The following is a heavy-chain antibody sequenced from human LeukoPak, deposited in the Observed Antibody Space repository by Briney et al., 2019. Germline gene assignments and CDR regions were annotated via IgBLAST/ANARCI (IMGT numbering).Heavy chain of an antibody. D-gene: IGHD6-13*01. Sequence: GGSLRLSCAASGFTVSSNYMSWVRQAPGKGLEWVSVIYGGSRTLYSDSVKGRLTISRDISKNTVYLQMSNLRAEDMAVYYCARDRVSSWYYFDYWGQGTLVTVSS. CDR3: ARDRVSSWYYFDY. V-gene: IGHV3-66*01. J-gene: IGHJ4*02. CDR2: IYGGSRT. CDR1: GFTVSSNY.